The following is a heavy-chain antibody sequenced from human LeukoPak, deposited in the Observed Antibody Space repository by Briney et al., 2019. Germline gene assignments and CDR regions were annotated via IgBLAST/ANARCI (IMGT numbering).Heavy chain of an antibody. D-gene: IGHD4-23*01. CDR3: ANPGNLAFDI. Sequence: GGPLRLSCAASGFTFSGYGMHWVRKAPGKGLEWVAVISFDGSNQYYADSVKGRFTISRDNSKNTLYLQMNSLRAEDTAVYYCANPGNLAFDIWGQGTMVTVSS. V-gene: IGHV3-30*18. J-gene: IGHJ3*02. CDR1: GFTFSGYG. CDR2: ISFDGSNQ.